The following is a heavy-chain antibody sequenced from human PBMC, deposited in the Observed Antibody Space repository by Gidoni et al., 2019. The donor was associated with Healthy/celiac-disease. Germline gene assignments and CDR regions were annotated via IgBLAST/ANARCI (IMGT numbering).Heavy chain of an antibody. D-gene: IGHD1-26*01. J-gene: IGHJ4*02. Sequence: QVQLVESGGGVVQPGRSLGLSCAASGFTFSSYGMLWVRQAPGKGLGWVAVIWYDGINKYYADSVKGRFTTSRDNSKNTLYLQMNSLRAEDTAVYYCARGGLQPFFDYWGQGTLVTVSS. CDR1: GFTFSSYG. V-gene: IGHV3-33*01. CDR2: IWYDGINK. CDR3: ARGGLQPFFDY.